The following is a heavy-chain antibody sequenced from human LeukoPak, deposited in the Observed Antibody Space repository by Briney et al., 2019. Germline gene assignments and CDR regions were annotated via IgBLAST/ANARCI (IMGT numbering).Heavy chain of an antibody. D-gene: IGHD2-2*02. CDR2: IIPIFGTA. CDR1: GYTFTNFG. CDR3: TGYCSSTSCYTPLGMDV. J-gene: IGHJ6*02. Sequence: SVKVSCKASGYTFTNFGISWVRQAPGQGLEWMGGIIPIFGTANYAQKFQGRVTITADESTSTAYMELSSLRSEDTAVYYCTGYCSSTSCYTPLGMDVWGQGTTVTVSS. V-gene: IGHV1-69*13.